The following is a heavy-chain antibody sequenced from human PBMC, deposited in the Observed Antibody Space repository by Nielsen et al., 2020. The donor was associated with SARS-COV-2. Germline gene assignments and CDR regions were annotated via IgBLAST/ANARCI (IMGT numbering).Heavy chain of an antibody. CDR1: GFNFNTYT. V-gene: IGHV3-21*06. D-gene: IGHD2-2*01. CDR2: ITASGSYM. Sequence: GGSLRLSCAASGFNFNTYTMSWVRLAPGKGLEWVSSITASGSYMFYTESVKGRFTVSRDNARNLVDLQMNSLRAEDTGLYYCARASVTHNFDYWGRGTRVTVSS. CDR3: ARASVTHNFDY. J-gene: IGHJ4*02.